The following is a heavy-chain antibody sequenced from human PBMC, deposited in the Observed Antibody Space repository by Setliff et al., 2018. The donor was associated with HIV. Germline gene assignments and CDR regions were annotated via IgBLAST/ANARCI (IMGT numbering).Heavy chain of an antibody. V-gene: IGHV3-15*07. CDR3: TTDLGGSYHGWNY. J-gene: IGHJ4*02. CDR1: GFTFSNAW. Sequence: GGSLRLSCAASGFTFSNAWMNWVRQAPGKGLEWVGRIKSKTDGGAADYAAPVKGRFTISRDDSKNTLYLQMNSLKTEDTAVYYCTTDLGGSYHGWNYWGQGTLVTVSS. D-gene: IGHD1-26*01. CDR2: IKSKTDGGAA.